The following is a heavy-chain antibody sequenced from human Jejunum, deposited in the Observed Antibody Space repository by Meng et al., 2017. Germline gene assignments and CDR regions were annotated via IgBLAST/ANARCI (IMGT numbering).Heavy chain of an antibody. CDR1: GCSISSGDYS. D-gene: IGHD3-22*01. Sequence: QLQLQESGSGLVKPSQTLSLTCAVSGCSISSGDYSWGWFRQPPGKGLEWIGYIYRSGSTYYNPSLKSRVTISIDKSKNQFSLKLTSVTAADTAVYYCARGLAYAVDHWGQGTLVTVSS. J-gene: IGHJ4*02. CDR3: ARGLAYAVDH. V-gene: IGHV4-30-2*01. CDR2: IYRSGST.